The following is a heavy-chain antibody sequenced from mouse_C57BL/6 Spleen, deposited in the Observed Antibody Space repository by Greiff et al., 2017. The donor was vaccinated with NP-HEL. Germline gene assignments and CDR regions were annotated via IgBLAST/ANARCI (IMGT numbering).Heavy chain of an antibody. D-gene: IGHD2-3*01. CDR1: GYAFTNYL. J-gene: IGHJ2*01. V-gene: IGHV1-54*01. CDR2: INPGSGGT. Sequence: QVQLKESGAELVRPGTSVKVSCKASGYAFTNYLIEWVKQRPGQGLEWIGVINPGSGGTNYNEKFKGKATLTADKSSSTAYMQLSSLTSEDSAVYFCASFGDGYYAYWGQGTTLTVSS. CDR3: ASFGDGYYAY.